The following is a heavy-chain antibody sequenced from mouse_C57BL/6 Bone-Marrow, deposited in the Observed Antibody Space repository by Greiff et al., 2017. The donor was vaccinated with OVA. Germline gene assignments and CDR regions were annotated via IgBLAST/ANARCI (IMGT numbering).Heavy chain of an antibody. CDR3: ARVYYGSRAWFAY. V-gene: IGHV1-9*01. D-gene: IGHD1-1*01. J-gene: IGHJ3*01. CDR1: GYTFTGYW. CDR2: ILPGSGST. Sequence: VQLQQSGAELLKPGASVKFSCKATGYTFTGYWIEWVKQRPGHGLEWIGEILPGSGSTNYNEKLKGKATFTANTYSNTAYIQLSSLTTEDSATYYCARVYYGSRAWFAYWGQGTLVTVSA.